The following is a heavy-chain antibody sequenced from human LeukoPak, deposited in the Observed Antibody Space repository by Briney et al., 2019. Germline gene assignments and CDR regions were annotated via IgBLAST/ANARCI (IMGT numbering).Heavy chain of an antibody. CDR2: ISSNGGST. V-gene: IGHV3-64D*09. J-gene: IGHJ4*02. Sequence: GGSLRLSCSASGFTFSTYAMHWIRQAPGKGLEYVSAISSNGGSTYHADSVKGRFTISRDNSKNTPYLQMSSLRAEDTAVYYCVKGGSSGWYLDYWGQGALVTVSS. D-gene: IGHD6-19*01. CDR3: VKGGSSGWYLDY. CDR1: GFTFSTYA.